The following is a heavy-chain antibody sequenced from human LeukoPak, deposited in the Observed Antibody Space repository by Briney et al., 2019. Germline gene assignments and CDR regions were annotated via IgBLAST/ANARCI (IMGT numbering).Heavy chain of an antibody. CDR3: ARGKEYCGGDCFSSWYFDL. Sequence: SETLSLTCAVYGGPFSGYYWSWIRQSPGKGLEWIGEINQSGSTTYKPSLKGRVTISVDTSKTQFSLKLSSVTAADTAVYYCARGKEYCGGDCFSSWYFDLWGRGTLVTVSS. CDR2: INQSGST. J-gene: IGHJ2*01. D-gene: IGHD2-21*02. CDR1: GGPFSGYY. V-gene: IGHV4-34*01.